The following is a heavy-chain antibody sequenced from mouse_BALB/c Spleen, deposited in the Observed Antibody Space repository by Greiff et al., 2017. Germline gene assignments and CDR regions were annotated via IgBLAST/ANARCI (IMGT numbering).Heavy chain of an antibody. D-gene: IGHD1-1*01. V-gene: IGHV1-37*01. Sequence: EVKLQESGPELVKPGASVKISCKASGYSFTGYFMNWVKQSHGKSLEWIGRINPYNGDTFYNQKFKGKATLTVDKSSSTAHMELLSLTSEDSAVYYCGREGGYYGDAMDYWGQGTSVTVSS. CDR1: GYSFTGYF. CDR2: INPYNGDT. CDR3: GREGGYYGDAMDY. J-gene: IGHJ4*01.